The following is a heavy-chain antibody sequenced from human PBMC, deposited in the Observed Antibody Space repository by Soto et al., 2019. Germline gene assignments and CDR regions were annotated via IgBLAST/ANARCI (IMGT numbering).Heavy chain of an antibody. Sequence: GGSLRLSCAASGFTFSSYSMNWVRQAPGKGLEWVSYISSSSSTIYYADSVKGRFTISRDNAKNSLYLQMNSLRAEDTAVYYCARDRNDIVQPSRWYYYYMDVWGKGTTVTVSS. CDR2: ISSSSSTI. CDR1: GFTFSSYS. J-gene: IGHJ6*03. V-gene: IGHV3-48*01. CDR3: ARDRNDIVQPSRWYYYYMDV. D-gene: IGHD2-8*01.